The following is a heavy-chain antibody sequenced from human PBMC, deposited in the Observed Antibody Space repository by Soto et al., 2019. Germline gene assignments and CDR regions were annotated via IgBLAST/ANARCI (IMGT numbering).Heavy chain of an antibody. J-gene: IGHJ3*02. CDR2: IDYSGST. V-gene: IGHV4-59*01. D-gene: IGHD6-19*01. Sequence: AEPLSLTCTGSEGSISSKYSTRIRQPPGKGLEGIGYIDYSGSTKSNPALKSRVTISVDTSKNQFSLKLSSVTAADTAVYYCARDRGHWLVPGGFDIRRQGTRVT. CDR1: EGSISSKY. CDR3: ARDRGHWLVPGGFDI.